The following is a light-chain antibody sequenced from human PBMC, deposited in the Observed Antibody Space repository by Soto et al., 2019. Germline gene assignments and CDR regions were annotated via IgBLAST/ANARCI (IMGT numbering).Light chain of an antibody. J-gene: IGKJ1*01. V-gene: IGKV3-15*01. CDR3: QQYNNWPPERT. CDR1: QSVSIN. CDR2: GAS. Sequence: EIVMTQSPATLSVSRGERATLSCRASQSVSINLAWYQQKPGQAPRLLIYGASTRATGIPARFSGSGSGTEFTLTISSLQSEDFAVYYCQQYNNWPPERTFGQGTKVEIK.